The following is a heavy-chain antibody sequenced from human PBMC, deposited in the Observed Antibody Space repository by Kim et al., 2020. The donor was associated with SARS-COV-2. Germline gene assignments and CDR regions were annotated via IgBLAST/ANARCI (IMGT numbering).Heavy chain of an antibody. J-gene: IGHJ4*02. CDR2: T. D-gene: IGHD3-22*01. V-gene: IGHV4-59*01. CDR3: AGLGRFYDSSHY. Sequence: TDYNPSLKSRVTISVDTSKNQFSLNLSSVTAADTAVYYCAGLGRFYDSSHYWGQGTLVTVSS.